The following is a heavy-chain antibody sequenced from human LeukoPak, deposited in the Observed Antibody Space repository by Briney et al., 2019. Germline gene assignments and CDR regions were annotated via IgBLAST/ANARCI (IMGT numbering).Heavy chain of an antibody. CDR1: GFTFSNYE. V-gene: IGHV3-48*03. Sequence: GGSLRLSCAASGFTFSNYEMKWVRQASGKGLEWVSYISSGGRTKYYADSVRGRLTTSRDNAKSSLSLQMDSLRAEDTAVYYCATGGDRWELPIIWGQGTMVIVSS. CDR3: ATGGDRWELPII. CDR2: ISSGGRTK. D-gene: IGHD1-26*01. J-gene: IGHJ3*02.